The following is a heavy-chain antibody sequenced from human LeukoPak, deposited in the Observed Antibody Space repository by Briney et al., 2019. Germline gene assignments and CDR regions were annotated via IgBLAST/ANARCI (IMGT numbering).Heavy chain of an antibody. CDR2: IYYSGST. V-gene: IGHV4-59*11. CDR1: GGSISNHY. D-gene: IGHD3-16*01. J-gene: IGHJ5*02. CDR3: AKHLTNAYYDMIWFDP. Sequence: KTSETLSLTCTVSGGSISNHYWSWIRQAPGKGPEWIGYIYYSGSTNHNPSVKSRVTISVDTSKNEFSLRLSSVTAADTAVYYCAKHLTNAYYDMIWFDPWGQGTLVTVSS.